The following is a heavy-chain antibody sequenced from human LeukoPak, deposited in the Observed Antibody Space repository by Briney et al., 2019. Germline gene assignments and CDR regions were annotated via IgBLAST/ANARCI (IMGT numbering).Heavy chain of an antibody. J-gene: IGHJ6*03. CDR1: GGSISSYY. CDR2: IYYSGST. CDR3: ARIPSGGYYYMDV. V-gene: IGHV4-59*08. D-gene: IGHD3-10*01. Sequence: TTSETLSLTCTVSGGSISSYYWSWIRQPPGKGLEWIGYIYYSGSTNYNPSLKSRVTISIDTSKNQFSLKVTSVTAADTAVYYCARIPSGGYYYMDVWGKGTTVTVSS.